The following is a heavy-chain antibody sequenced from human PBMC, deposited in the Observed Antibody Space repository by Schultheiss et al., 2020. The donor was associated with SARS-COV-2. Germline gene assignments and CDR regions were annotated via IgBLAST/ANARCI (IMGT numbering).Heavy chain of an antibody. CDR1: GYRFTNFW. V-gene: IGHV5-51*01. Sequence: GGSLRLSCKGSGYRFTNFWISWVRQMPGKGLEWMGIIYPGDSDTRYSPSFQGQVTISADKSISNAYLQWSSLKASDTAMYYCARQHNSSSSGWFDPWGQGTLVTVSS. CDR3: ARQHNSSSSGWFDP. D-gene: IGHD6-6*01. J-gene: IGHJ5*02. CDR2: IYPGDSDT.